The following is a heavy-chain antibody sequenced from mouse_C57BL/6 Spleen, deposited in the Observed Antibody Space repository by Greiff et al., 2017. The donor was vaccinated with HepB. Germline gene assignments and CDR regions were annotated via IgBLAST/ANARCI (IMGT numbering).Heavy chain of an antibody. CDR3: ARSGYSNRFAY. CDR1: EYAFTNYL. Sequence: QVQLQQSGAELVRPGTSVKVSCKASEYAFTNYLIEWVKQRPGQGLEWIGVINPGSGGTNYNEKFKGKATLTADKSSSTAYMQLSSLTSEDSAVYFCARSGYSNRFAYWGQGTLVTVSA. V-gene: IGHV1-54*01. CDR2: INPGSGGT. D-gene: IGHD2-5*01. J-gene: IGHJ3*01.